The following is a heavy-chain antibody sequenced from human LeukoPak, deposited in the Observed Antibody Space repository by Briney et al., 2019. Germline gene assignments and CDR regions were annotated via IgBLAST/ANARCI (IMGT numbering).Heavy chain of an antibody. J-gene: IGHJ4*02. V-gene: IGHV1-18*04. CDR1: GYTYTSRG. CDR2: INCHNGNT. Sequence: GGAVTVSCKGCGYTYTSRGSSGVGQARGQGGEGMGWINCHNGNTNYPQKLQATLTMTTATSTSTAYMELRSLRSDATAVYYCARDEVSGGWYNHWGQGTLVTVSS. CDR3: ARDEVSGGWYNH. D-gene: IGHD6-19*01.